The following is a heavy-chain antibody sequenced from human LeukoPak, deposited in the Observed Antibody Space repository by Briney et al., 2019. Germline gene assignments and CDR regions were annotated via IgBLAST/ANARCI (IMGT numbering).Heavy chain of an antibody. CDR3: ASSSTQYCSSTSCYYFDC. CDR1: GGTFSSYA. Sequence: SVKVSCKASGGTFSSYAISWVRQAPGQGLEWMGGIIPIFGTANYAQKFQGRVTITADESTSTAYMELRSLRSEDTAVYYCASSSTQYCSSTSCYYFDCWGQGTLVTVSS. V-gene: IGHV1-69*13. J-gene: IGHJ4*02. CDR2: IIPIFGTA. D-gene: IGHD2-2*01.